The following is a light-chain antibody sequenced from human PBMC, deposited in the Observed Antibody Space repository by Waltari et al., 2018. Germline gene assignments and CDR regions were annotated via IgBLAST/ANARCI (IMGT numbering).Light chain of an antibody. V-gene: IGLV1-40*01. CDR2: GVN. J-gene: IGLJ2*01. CDR3: QSYDTSLGVV. CDR1: WSKLGEGYD. Sequence: QSVLTQPPSVSGAPGQRAPISCTGSWSKLGEGYDVHGYQHLPGKAPTPRVYGVNTRPPGVPDRFFGSKSGTSASLAIPGLQPEDEADYYCQSYDTSLGVVFGGGTKLTVL.